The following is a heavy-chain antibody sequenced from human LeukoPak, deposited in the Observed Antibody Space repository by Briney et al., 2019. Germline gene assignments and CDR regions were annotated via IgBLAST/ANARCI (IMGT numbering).Heavy chain of an antibody. CDR1: GGSISSSSYY. CDR2: IYYSGST. V-gene: IGHV4-39*07. J-gene: IGHJ5*02. Sequence: SETLSLTCTVSGGSISSSSYYWGWIRQPPGKGLEWIGSIYYSGSTYNNPSLKSRVTISVDTSKNQFSLKLSSVTAADTAVYYCASCSGGSCYWFDPWGQGTLVTVSS. D-gene: IGHD2-15*01. CDR3: ASCSGGSCYWFDP.